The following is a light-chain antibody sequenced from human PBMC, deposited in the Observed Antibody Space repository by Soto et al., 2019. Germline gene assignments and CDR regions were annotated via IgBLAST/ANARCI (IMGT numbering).Light chain of an antibody. CDR2: GAS. J-gene: IGKJ5*01. V-gene: IGKV3-15*01. CDR1: QSLSSSY. CDR3: QQYNSWPPIT. Sequence: DIVLTHSPATLSLSPGERATLSFRSSQSLSSSYLVWYQQKPGQAPRPLIYGASTRATGIPARFSGSGSGTEFTLTISSLQSEDFAVYYCQQYNSWPPITFGQGTRLEIK.